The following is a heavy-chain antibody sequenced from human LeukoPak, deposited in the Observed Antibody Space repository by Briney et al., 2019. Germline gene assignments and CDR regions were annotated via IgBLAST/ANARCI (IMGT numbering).Heavy chain of an antibody. V-gene: IGHV4-38-2*02. Sequence: SETLSLTCTVSGYSISSGYYWGWIRQPPGKGLEWIGSIYHSGSTYYNPSLKSRVTISVDTSKNKFSLKLTSVTAADTAVYYCSRVPRYSSGPLDYWGQGTLVTVSS. D-gene: IGHD6-19*01. CDR2: IYHSGST. CDR1: GYSISSGYY. J-gene: IGHJ4*02. CDR3: SRVPRYSSGPLDY.